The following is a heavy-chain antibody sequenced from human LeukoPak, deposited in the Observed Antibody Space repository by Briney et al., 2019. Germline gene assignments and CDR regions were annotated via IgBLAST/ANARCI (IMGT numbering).Heavy chain of an antibody. J-gene: IGHJ4*02. CDR3: ARDPSGRPYYYDSSGYPDY. V-gene: IGHV1-18*01. CDR1: GYTFTSYG. CDR2: ISAYNGNT. Sequence: ASVKVSCKASGYTFTSYGISWVRQAPGQGLEWMGWISAYNGNTNYAQKPQGRVTMTTDTSTSTAYMELRSLRSDDTAVYYCARDPSGRPYYYDSSGYPDYWGQGTLVTVSS. D-gene: IGHD3-22*01.